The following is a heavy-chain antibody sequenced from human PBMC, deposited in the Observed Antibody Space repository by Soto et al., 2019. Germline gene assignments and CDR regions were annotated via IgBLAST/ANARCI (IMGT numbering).Heavy chain of an antibody. D-gene: IGHD3-3*01. CDR2: IYYSGST. J-gene: IGHJ6*02. Sequence: SETLSLTCTVSGGSISSSSYYWGWIRQPPGKGLEWIGSIYYSGSTYYNPSLKSRVTISVDTSKNQFSLKLSSVTAADTAVYCCARRNQTNFWSGYYTENYYYGMDVWGQGTTVTVSS. CDR3: ARRNQTNFWSGYYTENYYYGMDV. V-gene: IGHV4-39*01. CDR1: GGSISSSSYY.